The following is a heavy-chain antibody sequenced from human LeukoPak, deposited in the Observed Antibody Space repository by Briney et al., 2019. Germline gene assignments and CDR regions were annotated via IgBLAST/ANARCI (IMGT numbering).Heavy chain of an antibody. Sequence: SVKVSCKASVGTFSSYAISWVRQAPGQGLEWMGGIIPIFGTANYAQKFQGRVTITADESTSTAYMELSSLRSEDTAVYYCARGDLPAALPEYFQHWGQGTLVTVSS. CDR1: VGTFSSYA. J-gene: IGHJ1*01. V-gene: IGHV1-69*01. CDR2: IIPIFGTA. D-gene: IGHD2-2*01. CDR3: ARGDLPAALPEYFQH.